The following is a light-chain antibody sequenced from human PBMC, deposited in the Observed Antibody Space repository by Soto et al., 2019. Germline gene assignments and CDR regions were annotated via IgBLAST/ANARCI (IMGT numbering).Light chain of an antibody. Sequence: NFMLTQPHSVLESPGKTVTISCTRSSGSIASNYVQWYQQRPGSAPTTVIYEDNQRPSGVPDRFSGSIDSSSNSASLTISGLKTEDEADYYCQSYDSSRSVFGTGTKVTVL. J-gene: IGLJ1*01. CDR1: SGSIASNY. V-gene: IGLV6-57*04. CDR2: EDN. CDR3: QSYDSSRSV.